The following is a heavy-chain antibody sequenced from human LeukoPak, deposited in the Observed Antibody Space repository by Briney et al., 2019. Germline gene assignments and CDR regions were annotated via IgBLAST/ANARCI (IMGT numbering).Heavy chain of an antibody. CDR1: GFTFSNAW. J-gene: IGHJ4*02. V-gene: IGHV3-15*01. CDR3: TTGSYYYDSSGYSRSSEFDY. CDR2: IKSKTDGGTT. Sequence: SGGSLRLSCAASGFTFSNAWMSWVRQAPGKGLEWVGRIKSKTDGGTTDCAAPVKGRFTISRDDSKNTLYLQMNSLKTEDTAVYYCTTGSYYYDSSGYSRSSEFDYWGQGTLVTVSS. D-gene: IGHD3-22*01.